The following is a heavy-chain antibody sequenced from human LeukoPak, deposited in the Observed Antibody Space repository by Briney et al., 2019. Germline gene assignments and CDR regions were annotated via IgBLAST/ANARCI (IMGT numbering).Heavy chain of an antibody. CDR3: ARTGVLDGGNNFDF. CDR2: IYNDGKT. Sequence: GSLRLSCAASGFTFSSYSMNWVRQAPGKGLEWVSIIYNDGKTYYADSVKGRFTISRDKSKNTVYLQMNNLGAEDTAIYYCARTGVLDGGNNFDFWGQGTLVTVSS. CDR1: GFTFSSYS. J-gene: IGHJ4*02. V-gene: IGHV3-53*01. D-gene: IGHD4-23*01.